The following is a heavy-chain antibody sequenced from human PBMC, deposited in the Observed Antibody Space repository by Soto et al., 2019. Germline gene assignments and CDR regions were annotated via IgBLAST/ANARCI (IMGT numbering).Heavy chain of an antibody. V-gene: IGHV3-23*01. J-gene: IGHJ5*02. CDR1: GFTFSSYA. CDR3: AKSSSQLLEGSWFDP. CDR2: ISGSGGST. Sequence: GGSLRLSCAASGFTFSSYAMSWVRQAPGKGLEWVSAISGSGGSTYYADSVKGRFTISRDNSKNTPYLQMNSLRAEDTAVYYCAKSSSQLLEGSWFDPWGQGTLVTVSS. D-gene: IGHD2-2*01.